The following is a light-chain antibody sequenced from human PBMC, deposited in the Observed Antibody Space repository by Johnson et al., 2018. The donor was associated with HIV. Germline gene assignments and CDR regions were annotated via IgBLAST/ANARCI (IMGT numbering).Light chain of an antibody. J-gene: IGLJ1*01. CDR3: GTWDTSLSSYV. V-gene: IGLV1-51*01. CDR2: DNN. Sequence: QSLLTQPPSVSAAPGQKVSISCSGSSSNIGNNYVSWYQQLPGTAPKLLIYDNNNRPSGIPDRFSGSKSGTSATLGITGLQTGDAADYYCGTWDTSLSSYVFGTGTKVTVL. CDR1: SSNIGNNY.